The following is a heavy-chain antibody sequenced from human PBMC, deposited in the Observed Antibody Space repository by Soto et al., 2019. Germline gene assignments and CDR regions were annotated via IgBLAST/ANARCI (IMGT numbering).Heavy chain of an antibody. CDR3: ARIRNVLVPAAMRDYYYGMDV. V-gene: IGHV2-26*01. J-gene: IGHJ6*02. CDR1: GFSLSNARMG. D-gene: IGHD2-2*01. Sequence: QVTLKESGPVLVKPTETLTLTCTVSGFSLSNARMGVSWIRQPPGKALEWLAHIFSNDEKSYSTSLKSRLTIPKATSKSQVVLTMTNMDPVDTATYYCARIRNVLVPAAMRDYYYGMDVWGQGTTVTVSS. CDR2: IFSNDEK.